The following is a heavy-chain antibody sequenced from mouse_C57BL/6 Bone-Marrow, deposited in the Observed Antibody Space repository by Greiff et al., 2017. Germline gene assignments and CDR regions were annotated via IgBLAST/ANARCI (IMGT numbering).Heavy chain of an antibody. J-gene: IGHJ3*01. CDR3: ASTKPSWFAY. CDR2: IHPNSGST. Sequence: QVQLQQPGAELVKPGASVKLSCKASGYTFTSYWMHWVKPRPGQGLEWIGMIHPNSGSTNYNEKFKSKATLTVDKSSSTAYMQLSSLTSEASAAXYCASTKPSWFAYWGQGTLVTVSA. CDR1: GYTFTSYW. V-gene: IGHV1-64*01. D-gene: IGHD1-3*01.